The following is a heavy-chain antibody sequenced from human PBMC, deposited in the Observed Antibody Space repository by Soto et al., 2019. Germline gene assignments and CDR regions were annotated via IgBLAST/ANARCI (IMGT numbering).Heavy chain of an antibody. D-gene: IGHD2-15*01. CDR3: ARGGIVAVPAALSSYHDYINYRFDS. Sequence: QVQLAQSGAEVRKPGSSVKVSCGASGGSFSDFAFSWVRQAPGQGLEWMGGIIPMFGATKYAQRFQDRVTITADESTNTVYLTLSGLTSDDTATYYCARGGIVAVPAALSSYHDYINYRFDSWGQGTLVTVSS. CDR2: IIPMFGAT. J-gene: IGHJ4*02. CDR1: GGSFSDFA. V-gene: IGHV1-69*01.